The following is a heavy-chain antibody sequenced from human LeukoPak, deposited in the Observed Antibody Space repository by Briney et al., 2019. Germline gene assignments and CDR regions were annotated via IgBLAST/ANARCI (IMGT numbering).Heavy chain of an antibody. V-gene: IGHV1-69*05. D-gene: IGHD1-26*01. CDR2: IIPIFGTA. CDR1: GGTFSSYA. J-gene: IGHJ5*02. Sequence: ASVKVSCKASGGTFSSYAISWVRQAPGQGLEWMGGIIPIFGTANYAQKFQGRVTITTDESTSTAYMELSSLRSEDTAVYYCARLVGATTLKDKNWFDPWGQGTLVTVSS. CDR3: ARLVGATTLKDKNWFDP.